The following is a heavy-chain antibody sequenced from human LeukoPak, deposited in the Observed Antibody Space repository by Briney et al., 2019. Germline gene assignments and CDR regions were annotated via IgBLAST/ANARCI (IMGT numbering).Heavy chain of an antibody. D-gene: IGHD3-10*01. Sequence: PSETLSLTCTVSGGSISSYYWSWIRQPPGKELEWLGYIYYTGSTNYNPTLKSRVTISVDTSKNQFSLKLSSVTAADTAVYYCARHVRGSSGSYGSIPFDYWGQGTLVTVSS. CDR1: GGSISSYY. CDR3: ARHVRGSSGSYGSIPFDY. V-gene: IGHV4-59*08. CDR2: IYYTGST. J-gene: IGHJ4*02.